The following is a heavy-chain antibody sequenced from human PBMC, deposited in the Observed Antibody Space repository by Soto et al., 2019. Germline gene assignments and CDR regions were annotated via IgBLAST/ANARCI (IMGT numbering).Heavy chain of an antibody. CDR3: AKDLILLYSSSDFDY. D-gene: IGHD6-6*01. CDR1: GFTFSSYA. CDR2: ISGSGGST. Sequence: EVQLLESGGGLVQPGGSLRLSCAASGFTFSSYAMSWVRQAPGKGLEWVSAISGSGGSTYYADSVKGRFTISRDNTKNPLYLQMNSPRAEHTAVYYCAKDLILLYSSSDFDYWGQGTLVTVSS. V-gene: IGHV3-23*01. J-gene: IGHJ4*02.